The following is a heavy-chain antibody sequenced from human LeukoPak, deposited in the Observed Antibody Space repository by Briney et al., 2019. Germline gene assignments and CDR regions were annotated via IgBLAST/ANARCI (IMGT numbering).Heavy chain of an antibody. J-gene: IGHJ3*02. D-gene: IGHD3-10*01. V-gene: IGHV3-30*18. CDR2: ISYDGSNK. CDR1: GFTFSSYG. Sequence: GRSLRLSCAASGFTFSSYGMHWVRQAPGKGLEWVAVISYDGSNKYYADSVKGRFTISRDNSKNTLYLQMNRLRAEDTAVYYCAKYPGEAAIWGQGTMVTVSS. CDR3: AKYPGEAAI.